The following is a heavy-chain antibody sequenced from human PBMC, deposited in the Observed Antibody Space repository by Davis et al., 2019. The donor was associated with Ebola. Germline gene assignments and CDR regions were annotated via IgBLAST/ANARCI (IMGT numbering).Heavy chain of an antibody. CDR1: LYTFLSDY. V-gene: IGHV1-46*01. J-gene: IGHJ4*02. CDR3: ATSSQTVPPDY. Sequence: ASSVHVSCKAFLYTFLSDYINWVRQAPGQGLEWMGIINPSGGTTSYAQKFQGRVTMTRDTSTSTVYMALSSLKYEDTAVYYCATSSQTVPPDYWGQGTLVTVSS. CDR2: INPSGGTT. D-gene: IGHD4-17*01.